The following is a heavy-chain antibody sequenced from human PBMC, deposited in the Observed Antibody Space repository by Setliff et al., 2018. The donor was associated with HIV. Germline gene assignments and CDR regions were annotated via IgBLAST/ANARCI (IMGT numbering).Heavy chain of an antibody. CDR1: GYFISSGYY. J-gene: IGHJ6*03. CDR3: ARGLTIFGVATPGIYSFMDV. CDR2: VYHSGST. V-gene: IGHV4-38-2*01. D-gene: IGHD3-3*01. Sequence: SETLSLTCEVSGYFISSGYYWGWIRQPPGKGLEWIGTVYHSGSTYYNPSLKSRVTISVDTSENQFSLKLNSVTAADTAVYYCARGLTIFGVATPGIYSFMDVWGKGTTVTVSS.